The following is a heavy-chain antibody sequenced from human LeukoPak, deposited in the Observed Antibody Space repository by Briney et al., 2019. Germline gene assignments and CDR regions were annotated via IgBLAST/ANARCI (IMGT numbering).Heavy chain of an antibody. CDR2: IYYSGST. V-gene: IGHV4-59*01. Sequence: PSETLSLTCTVSGGSISSYYWSWIRQPPGKGLEWIGYIYYSGSTNYNPSLKSRVTISVDTSKNQFSLKLSSVTAADTAVYYCARLKRDDFWSGYSYYFDYWGQGTLATVSS. CDR3: ARLKRDDFWSGYSYYFDY. J-gene: IGHJ4*02. CDR1: GGSISSYY. D-gene: IGHD3-3*01.